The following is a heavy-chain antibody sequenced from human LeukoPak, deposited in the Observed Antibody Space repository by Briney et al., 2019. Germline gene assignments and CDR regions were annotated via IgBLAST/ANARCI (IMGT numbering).Heavy chain of an antibody. D-gene: IGHD4-17*01. V-gene: IGHV1-18*01. CDR1: GYTFTTYN. Sequence: ASVRVSCKTSGYTFTTYNIAWVRQAPGQGLEWVGWVSTYNGNTDYAQTVQDRVTMTTDTSATTAYMEMRSLRSVDTAVYYCARGISYGDSYYFDFWGQGTLVTVSS. J-gene: IGHJ4*02. CDR2: VSTYNGNT. CDR3: ARGISYGDSYYFDF.